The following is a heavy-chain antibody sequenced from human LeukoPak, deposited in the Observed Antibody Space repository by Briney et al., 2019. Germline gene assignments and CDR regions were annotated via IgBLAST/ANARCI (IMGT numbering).Heavy chain of an antibody. V-gene: IGHV1-2*02. J-gene: IGHJ6*03. Sequence: ASVKVSCKASGYTFTSYYMHWVRQAPGQGLEWMGWINPNSGGTNYAQKFQGRVTMTRDTSISTAYMELSRLRSDDTAVYYCARALAAADLYYYYMDVWGKGTTVTVSS. CDR1: GYTFTSYY. D-gene: IGHD6-13*01. CDR3: ARALAAADLYYYYMDV. CDR2: INPNSGGT.